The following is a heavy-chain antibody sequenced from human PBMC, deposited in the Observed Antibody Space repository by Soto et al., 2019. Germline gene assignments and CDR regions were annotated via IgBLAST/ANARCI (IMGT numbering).Heavy chain of an antibody. Sequence: LRLSCGASGFTFSNYWMHWVRQAPGEGLVWVSRINGDGSFTRFADSVKGRFTISRDNAKNTLYLQMNSLRVDDTAVYYCARVGGGSGNFDYWGQGTLVTVSS. V-gene: IGHV3-74*01. J-gene: IGHJ4*02. CDR1: GFTFSNYW. D-gene: IGHD3-10*01. CDR2: INGDGSFT. CDR3: ARVGGGSGNFDY.